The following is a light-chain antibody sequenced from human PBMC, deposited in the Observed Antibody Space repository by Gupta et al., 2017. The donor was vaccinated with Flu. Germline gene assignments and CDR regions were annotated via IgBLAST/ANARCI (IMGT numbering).Light chain of an antibody. CDR3: QQRNSTHSP. V-gene: IGKV1-39*01. J-gene: IGKJ5*01. CDR2: DAS. Sequence: PSFVSASVGDRVTITCRARQRIRNYLDWYQQRPGNAPQLLIYDASTVKDGVQSRFSGSGSGTDFTLTISRRQPEDFANYYCQQRNSTHSPFGQGTRLAIK. CDR1: QRIRNY.